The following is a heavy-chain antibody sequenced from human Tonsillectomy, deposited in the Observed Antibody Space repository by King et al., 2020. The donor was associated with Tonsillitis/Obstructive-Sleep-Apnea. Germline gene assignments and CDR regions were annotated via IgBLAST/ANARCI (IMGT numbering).Heavy chain of an antibody. CDR1: GGSFSGYY. V-gene: IGHV4-34*01. CDR3: ARGLIVVVVAARGNWFDP. D-gene: IGHD2-15*01. Sequence: VQLQQWGAGLLKPSETLSLTCAVYGGSFSGYYWSWIRQPPGKGLEWIGEINHSGSTNYNPSLKSRVTISVDTSKNQFSLKLSSVTAADTAVYYCARGLIVVVVAARGNWFDPWGQGTLVTVSS. J-gene: IGHJ5*02. CDR2: INHSGST.